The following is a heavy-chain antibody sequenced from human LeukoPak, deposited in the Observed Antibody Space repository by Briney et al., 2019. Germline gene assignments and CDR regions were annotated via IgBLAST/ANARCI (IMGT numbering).Heavy chain of an antibody. D-gene: IGHD3-9*01. J-gene: IGHJ4*02. CDR3: AHPVYDILTGYYTKDY. CDR2: IYWDDDK. CDR1: GFSLRTRGGG. V-gene: IGHV2-5*02. Sequence: ESGPTLVKPPQTLTLTCTFSGFSLRTRGGGVGWIRQPPGKALEWLSLIYWDDDKRYSPSLKSRLTITKDTSKNQVVLTMTNMDPVDTATYYCAHPVYDILTGYYTKDYWGQGTLVTVSS.